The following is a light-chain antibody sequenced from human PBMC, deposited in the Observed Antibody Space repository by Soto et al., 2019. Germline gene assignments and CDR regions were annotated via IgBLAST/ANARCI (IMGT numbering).Light chain of an antibody. CDR2: KAS. CDR3: QQYNSYPPT. J-gene: IGKJ4*01. Sequence: DIQMTQSPSTLSASVGDRVTITCRASQSIGSWLAWYQQKLGKAPKLLIYKASSLESGVPSRFSGSGSGTEFTLTISSLQPDDFATYYCQQYNSYPPTFGGGTKVEIK. CDR1: QSIGSW. V-gene: IGKV1-5*03.